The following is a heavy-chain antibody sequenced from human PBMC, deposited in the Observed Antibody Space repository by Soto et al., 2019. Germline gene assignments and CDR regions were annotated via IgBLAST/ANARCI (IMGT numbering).Heavy chain of an antibody. V-gene: IGHV3-7*03. J-gene: IGHJ5*02. CDR1: GFTFSRVW. CDR3: ARRRRYGSGSYYWNNYFDP. D-gene: IGHD3-10*01. Sequence: GGSLRLSCAASGFTFSRVWMSWVRQAPGKGLEWVASIKQEGREKWYGDSVKGRFTISRDNAENTLYLQMSSLRSEDTAVYYCARRRRYGSGSYYWNNYFDPWGQGTPVTVSS. CDR2: IKQEGREK.